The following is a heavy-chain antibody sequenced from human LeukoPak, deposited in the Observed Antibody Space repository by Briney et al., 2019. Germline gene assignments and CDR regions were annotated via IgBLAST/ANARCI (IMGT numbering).Heavy chain of an antibody. CDR2: INHSGST. D-gene: IGHD4-11*01. CDR1: GGSFSGYY. CDR3: ARVTVTNDY. Sequence: SETLSLTCAVYGGSFSGYYWSWIRHPPGKGLEWIGEINHSGSTNYNPSLKSRVTISVDTSKNQFSLKLSSVTAADTAVYYCARVTVTNDYWGQGTLVTVSS. V-gene: IGHV4-34*01. J-gene: IGHJ4*02.